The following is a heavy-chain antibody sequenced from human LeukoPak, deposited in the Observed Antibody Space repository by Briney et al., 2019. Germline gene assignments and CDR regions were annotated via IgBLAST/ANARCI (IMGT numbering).Heavy chain of an antibody. D-gene: IGHD1-26*01. V-gene: IGHV3-21*01. J-gene: IGHJ4*02. CDR2: ISSSSSYI. CDR3: ARDGELGSYYPLFGY. CDR1: GFTFSSYS. Sequence: GGSLRLSCAASGFTFSSYSMNWVRQAPGKGLEWVSSISSSSSYIYYADSVKGRFTISRDNAKNSLYLQMNSLRAEDTAVYYCARDGELGSYYPLFGYWGQGTLVTVSS.